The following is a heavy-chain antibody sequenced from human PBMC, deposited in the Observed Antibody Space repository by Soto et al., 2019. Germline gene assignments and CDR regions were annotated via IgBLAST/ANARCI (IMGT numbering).Heavy chain of an antibody. J-gene: IGHJ4*02. CDR3: ARPGGSGWFYFDS. D-gene: IGHD6-13*01. CDR1: GGSFSGYY. V-gene: IGHV4-34*01. CDR2: INHSGST. Sequence: SETLFLTCAVYGGSFSGYYWSWIRQPPGKGLEWIGEINHSGSTYYNPSLKSRVTISVDTSKNHFSLKLTSVTAADTAVYYCARPGGSGWFYFDSWGQGSQVTVSS.